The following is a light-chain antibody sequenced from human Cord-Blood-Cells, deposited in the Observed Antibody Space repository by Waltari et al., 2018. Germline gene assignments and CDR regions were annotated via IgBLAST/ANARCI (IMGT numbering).Light chain of an antibody. CDR2: SNN. V-gene: IGLV1-44*01. CDR3: AAWDDSLNGVV. J-gene: IGLJ2*01. Sequence: QSVLPQPPSASGTPRQRVTISCSGSSTTIGSNTVNWYQQLPGTAPKLLIYSNNQRPSGVPDRFSGSKSGTSASLAISGLQSEDEADYYCAAWDDSLNGVVFGGGTKLTVL. CDR1: STTIGSNT.